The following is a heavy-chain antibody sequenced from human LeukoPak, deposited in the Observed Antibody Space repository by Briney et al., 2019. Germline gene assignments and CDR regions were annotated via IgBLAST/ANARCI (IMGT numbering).Heavy chain of an antibody. CDR1: GFTFDDYA. CDR3: AKDRVSVYYYDSSGYYYFDY. D-gene: IGHD3-22*01. CDR2: ISGSGGST. V-gene: IGHV3-23*01. J-gene: IGHJ4*02. Sequence: GGSLRLSCAASGFTFDDYAMHWVRQAPGKGLEWVSGISGSGGSTYYADSVKGRFTISRDNSKNTLYLQMNSLSAEDTAVYYCAKDRVSVYYYDSSGYYYFDYWGQGTLVTVSS.